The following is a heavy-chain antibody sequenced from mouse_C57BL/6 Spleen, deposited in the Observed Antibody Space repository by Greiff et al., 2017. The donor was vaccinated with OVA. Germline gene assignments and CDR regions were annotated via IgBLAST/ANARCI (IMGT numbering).Heavy chain of an antibody. V-gene: IGHV6-6*01. CDR3: TRPDYDYAMDY. Sequence: EVKLQESGGGLVQPGGSMKLSCAASGFTFSDAWMDWVRQSPEKGLEWVAEIRNKANNHATSYAESVQGRFTISRDDSESSVYLQMSSLRAEDTGSYYCTRPDYDYAMDYWGQGTSVTVSS. D-gene: IGHD2-4*01. J-gene: IGHJ4*01. CDR1: GFTFSDAW. CDR2: IRNKANNHAT.